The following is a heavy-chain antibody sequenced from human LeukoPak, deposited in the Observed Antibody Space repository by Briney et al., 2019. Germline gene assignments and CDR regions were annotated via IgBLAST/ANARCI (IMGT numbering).Heavy chain of an antibody. J-gene: IGHJ4*02. Sequence: SETLSLTCTVSGGSISSFYWGWIRQPPGKGLEWIGHMHSSGSTNYNPSLKSRVTMSVDTSKNQFSLKLSSVTAADTAVYWSARVLRVEMVVNYWGQGTLVTVFS. V-gene: IGHV4-59*01. CDR1: GGSISSFY. CDR3: ARVLRVEMVVNY. CDR2: MHSSGST. D-gene: IGHD3-22*01.